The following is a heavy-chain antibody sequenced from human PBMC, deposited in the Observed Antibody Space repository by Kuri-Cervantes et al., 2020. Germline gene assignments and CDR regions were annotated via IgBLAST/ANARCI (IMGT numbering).Heavy chain of an antibody. CDR1: GGTFSSYA. V-gene: IGHV1-8*02. CDR3: ARGSSWMVDY. J-gene: IGHJ4*02. D-gene: IGHD6-13*01. CDR2: MNPNSGNT. Sequence: ASVKVSCKASGGTFSSYAISWVRQAPGQGLEWMGWMNPNSGNTGYAQKFQGRVTMTRNTSISTAYMELSSLRSEDTAVYYCARGSSWMVDYWGQGTLVTVSS.